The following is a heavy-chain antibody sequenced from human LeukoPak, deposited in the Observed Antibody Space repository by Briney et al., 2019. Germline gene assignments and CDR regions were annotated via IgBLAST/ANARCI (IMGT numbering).Heavy chain of an antibody. CDR3: ARHPHSYSRRWYDPDAFDI. J-gene: IGHJ3*02. Sequence: GGSLRLSCAASGFTFSRYSMNWVRQAPGKGLEGVSSIISSGSSIYYADSVKGRFTISRDNAKNSLYLKLDSLRAEDTAVYYCARHPHSYSRRWYDPDAFDIWGQGTMVTVSS. D-gene: IGHD6-19*01. CDR1: GFTFSRYS. V-gene: IGHV3-21*01. CDR2: IISSGSSI.